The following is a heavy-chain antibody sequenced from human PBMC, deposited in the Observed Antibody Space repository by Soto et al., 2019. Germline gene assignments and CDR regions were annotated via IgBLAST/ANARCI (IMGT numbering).Heavy chain of an antibody. CDR3: ARSRFTMIVPDRTRPKYNWFDP. J-gene: IGHJ5*02. CDR1: GGSISSSSYY. D-gene: IGHD3-22*01. Sequence: KPSETLSLTCTVSGGSISSSSYYWGWIRQPPGKGLEWIGSIYYSGSTYYNPSLKSRVTISVDTSKNQFSLKLSSVTAADTAVYYCARSRFTMIVPDRTRPKYNWFDPWGQGTLVTVSS. CDR2: IYYSGST. V-gene: IGHV4-39*01.